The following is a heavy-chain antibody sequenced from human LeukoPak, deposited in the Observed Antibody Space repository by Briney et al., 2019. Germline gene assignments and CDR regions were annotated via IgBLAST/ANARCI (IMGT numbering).Heavy chain of an antibody. CDR1: GGSISSGGYY. D-gene: IGHD5-12*01. J-gene: IGHJ4*02. Sequence: SETLSLTCAVSGGSISSGGYYWSWIRQPPGKGLEWIGYIYHSGSTYYNPSLKSRVTISVDRSKNQFSLKLSSVTAADTAVYYCARLGVATITYFDYWGQGTLVTVSS. V-gene: IGHV4-30-2*01. CDR3: ARLGVATITYFDY. CDR2: IYHSGST.